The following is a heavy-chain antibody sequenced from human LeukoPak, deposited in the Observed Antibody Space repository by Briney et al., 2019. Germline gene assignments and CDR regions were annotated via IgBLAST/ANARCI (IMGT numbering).Heavy chain of an antibody. CDR2: INHSGST. CDR3: ARESTTVSKSLNCFDY. D-gene: IGHD4-17*01. CDR1: GGSFSGYY. Sequence: SETLSLTCAVYGGSFSGYYWSWIRQPPGKGLEWIGEINHSGSTNYNPSLKSRVTISVDTSKNQFSLKLSSVTAADTAVYYCARESTTVSKSLNCFDYWGQGTLVTVSS. J-gene: IGHJ4*02. V-gene: IGHV4-34*01.